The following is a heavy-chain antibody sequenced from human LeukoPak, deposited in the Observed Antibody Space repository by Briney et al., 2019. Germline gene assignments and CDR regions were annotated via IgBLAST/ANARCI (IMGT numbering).Heavy chain of an antibody. CDR2: ISDRGGST. V-gene: IGHV3-23*01. Sequence: GGSLRLSCAASGFTFNSYAMNWVRQAPGKGLEWVSAISDRGGSTYYAGSVKGRFTISRDKSKNTLFLQMDSLKPEDTALYYCARATVVVLAATPVDYWGQGTLVTVSS. D-gene: IGHD2-15*01. CDR1: GFTFNSYA. CDR3: ARATVVVLAATPVDY. J-gene: IGHJ4*02.